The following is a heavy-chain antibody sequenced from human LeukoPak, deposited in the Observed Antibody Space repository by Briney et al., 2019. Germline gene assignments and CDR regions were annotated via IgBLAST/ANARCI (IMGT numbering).Heavy chain of an antibody. J-gene: IGHJ4*02. CDR1: GFTFSSYS. CDR3: ARVGESTGDY. V-gene: IGHV3-21*01. D-gene: IGHD4-17*01. Sequence: GGSLRLSCAASGFTFSSYSMNWVRQAPGKGLKWVSSISSSSSYIYYADSVKGRFTISRDNTKNSLYLQMNSLRAEDTAVYYCARVGESTGDYWGQGTLVTVSS. CDR2: ISSSSSYI.